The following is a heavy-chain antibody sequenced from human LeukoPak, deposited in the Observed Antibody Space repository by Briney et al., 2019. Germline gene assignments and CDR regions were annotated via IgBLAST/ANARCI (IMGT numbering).Heavy chain of an antibody. CDR3: ARDSTALSLTIFLVSGLEF. V-gene: IGHV3-53*01. D-gene: IGHD3-9*01. J-gene: IGHJ4*02. Sequence: GGSLRLSCAASGFTVSSNYMSWVREAPGKGGEWGSVMYSGFSTYYSYSVTRRFPLSRDNSKTTLYLHLNILTAEDTAVYYCARDSTALSLTIFLVSGLEFWGQGTLVTVSS. CDR2: MYSGFST. CDR1: GFTVSSNY.